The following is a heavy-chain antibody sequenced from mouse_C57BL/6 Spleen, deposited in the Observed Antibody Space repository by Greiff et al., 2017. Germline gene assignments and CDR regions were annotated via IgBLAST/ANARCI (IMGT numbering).Heavy chain of an antibody. J-gene: IGHJ2*01. CDR3: ARYYDSSYYFDY. D-gene: IGHD2-4*01. CDR2: IYPGDGDT. V-gene: IGHV1-80*01. CDR1: GYAFSSYW. Sequence: VQLQESGAELVKPGASVKISCKASGYAFSSYWMNWVKQRPGKGLEWIGQIYPGDGDTNYNGKFKGKATLTADKSSSTAYMQLSSLTSEDSAVYFCARYYDSSYYFDYWGQGTTLTVSS.